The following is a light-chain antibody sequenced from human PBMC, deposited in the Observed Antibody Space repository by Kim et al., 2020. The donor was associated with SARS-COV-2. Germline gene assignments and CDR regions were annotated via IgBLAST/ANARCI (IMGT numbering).Light chain of an antibody. CDR1: QSVSSRY. V-gene: IGKV3-20*01. Sequence: EIVLTQSPGTLSLSPGERATLSCRASQSVSSRYLVWYQQKPGQAPRLLIYGASSRATGIPDRFSGSGSGTDFTLAISTLEPEDSAVYYCQQYGSSPPYTFGQGTKLEI. CDR2: GAS. J-gene: IGKJ2*01. CDR3: QQYGSSPPYT.